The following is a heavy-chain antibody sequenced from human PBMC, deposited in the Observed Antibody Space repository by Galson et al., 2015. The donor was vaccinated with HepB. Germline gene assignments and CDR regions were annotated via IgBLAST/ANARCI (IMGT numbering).Heavy chain of an antibody. Sequence: SLRLSCAASGFTFSSYAMHWVRQAPGEGLEWVAVISHDGSNKYYADSVKGRFTISRDNSKNTVYLQMNSLRAEDTAVYYCGRDKYSGYGNYYGTDVWGQGTTVTVSS. D-gene: IGHD5-12*01. V-gene: IGHV3-30-3*01. CDR3: GRDKYSGYGNYYGTDV. CDR2: ISHDGSNK. CDR1: GFTFSSYA. J-gene: IGHJ6*02.